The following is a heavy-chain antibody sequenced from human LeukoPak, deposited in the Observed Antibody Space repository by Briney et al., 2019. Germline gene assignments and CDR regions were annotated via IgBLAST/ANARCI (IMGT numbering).Heavy chain of an antibody. CDR2: IYYTGST. CDR3: ARGDRDGHNAFLYYYYYMDV. V-gene: IGHV4-59*01. Sequence: SETLSLTCTVSGGSISSYYWSWIRQPPGKGLEWLGYIYYTGSTNYNPSLKSRVTISVDTSKNQFSLKLSSVTAADTAVYYCARGDRDGHNAFLYYYYYMDVWGKGTTVTVSS. CDR1: GGSISSYY. J-gene: IGHJ6*03. D-gene: IGHD5-24*01.